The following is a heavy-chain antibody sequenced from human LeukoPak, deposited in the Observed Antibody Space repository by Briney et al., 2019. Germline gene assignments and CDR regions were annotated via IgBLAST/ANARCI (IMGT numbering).Heavy chain of an antibody. Sequence: GGSLRLSCAASGFTFSGYWMTWVRQAPGKGLEWVANIKQDGSEKNYVDSVKGRFTISRDNAKNSLYLQMNSLRAEDTAVYYCARGGVVVAAIDAFDIWGQGTLVTVSS. CDR2: IKQDGSEK. CDR3: ARGGVVVAAIDAFDI. CDR1: GFTFSGYW. J-gene: IGHJ3*02. D-gene: IGHD2-15*01. V-gene: IGHV3-7*04.